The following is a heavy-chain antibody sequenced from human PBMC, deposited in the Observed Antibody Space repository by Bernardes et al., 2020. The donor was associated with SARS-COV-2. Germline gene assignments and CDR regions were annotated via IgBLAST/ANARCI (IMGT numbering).Heavy chain of an antibody. CDR1: GFTFSTYC. D-gene: IGHD5-12*01. CDR2: INSDEGGA. Sequence: GRSLRPSCAASGFTFSTYCMHWVRHAPGKGLVWVSRINSDEGGASYADSVRGRFTISRDNAKNTLYLQMNSLRADDTAVYYCVRGPSGGYGRFEYWGQGSLVTVSS. CDR3: VRGPSGGYGRFEY. J-gene: IGHJ4*02. V-gene: IGHV3-74*03.